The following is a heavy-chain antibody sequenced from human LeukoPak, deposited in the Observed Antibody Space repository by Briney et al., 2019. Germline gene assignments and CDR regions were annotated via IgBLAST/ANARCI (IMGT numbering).Heavy chain of an antibody. Sequence: GGSLRLSCAVSGFTVSSNYMSWVRQARGKGLEWVSVIYSGGSTYYADSVKGRFTISRDNSKNTLYLQMNSLRAEDTAVYYCARRGEEDCSSTSCYGVAGFDYWGQGTLVTVSS. V-gene: IGHV3-66*01. J-gene: IGHJ4*02. CDR3: ARRGEEDCSSTSCYGVAGFDY. CDR2: IYSGGST. CDR1: GFTVSSNY. D-gene: IGHD2-2*01.